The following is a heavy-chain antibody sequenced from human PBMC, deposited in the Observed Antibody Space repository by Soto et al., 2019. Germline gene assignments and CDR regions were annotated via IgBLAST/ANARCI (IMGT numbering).Heavy chain of an antibody. CDR3: ARLEGLATISYYFDY. V-gene: IGHV4-39*01. CDR2: IYYRGNT. Sequence: SETLSLTCSVSGYSINSDNYYWGWIRQPPGKGLEWIGSIYYRGNTYYNPSLKTRVTISLDKSKSQFSLKLNSVTAADSAVYFCARLEGLATISYYFDYWGQGTLVTVS. CDR1: GYSINSDNYY. J-gene: IGHJ4*02. D-gene: IGHD3-9*01.